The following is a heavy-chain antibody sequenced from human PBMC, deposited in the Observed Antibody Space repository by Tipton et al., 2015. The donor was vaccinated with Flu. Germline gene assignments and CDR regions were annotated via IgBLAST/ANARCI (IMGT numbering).Heavy chain of an antibody. J-gene: IGHJ6*02. CDR2: IYYSGST. CDR1: GGSISSYY. Sequence: TLSLTCTVSGGSISSYYWSWIRQPPGKGLEWIGYIYYSGSTNYNPSLKSRVTISVDTSKNQFSLKLSFVTAADTAVYYCARGIGQDLYYYGMDVWGQGTTVTVSS. D-gene: IGHD2-15*01. V-gene: IGHV4-59*01. CDR3: ARGIGQDLYYYGMDV.